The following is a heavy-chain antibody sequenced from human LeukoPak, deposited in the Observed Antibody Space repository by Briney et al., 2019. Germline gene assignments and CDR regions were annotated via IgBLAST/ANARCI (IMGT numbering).Heavy chain of an antibody. CDR1: GVSLSGYF. Sequence: PSETLSLTCSVYGVSLSGYFWRWIRPPPGKGVEWIGEINHSGSTNYNPSLKSRVTISVDTSKNQFSLKLSSVTAADTAVYYCARTTGNPYYYHYYGMDVWGQGTTVTVSS. D-gene: IGHD3-9*01. J-gene: IGHJ6*02. V-gene: IGHV4-34*01. CDR3: ARTTGNPYYYHYYGMDV. CDR2: INHSGST.